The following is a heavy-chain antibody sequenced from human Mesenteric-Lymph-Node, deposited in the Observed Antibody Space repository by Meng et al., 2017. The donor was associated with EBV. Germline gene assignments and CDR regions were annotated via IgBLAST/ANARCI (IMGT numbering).Heavy chain of an antibody. D-gene: IGHD6-6*01. V-gene: IGHV1-18*01. CDR3: ARGGAARPFDY. CDR2: ISVYNGVT. J-gene: IGHJ4*02. CDR1: GYTFTSYG. Sequence: QVPLVQSGAEVTKPGASVKVSCKASGYTFTSYGISWVRQAPGQGLEWMGWISVYNGVTNYAPNLQGRVTVTTDTSTTTAYMELTGLTSADTAVYYCARGGAARPFDYWGQGTLVTVSS.